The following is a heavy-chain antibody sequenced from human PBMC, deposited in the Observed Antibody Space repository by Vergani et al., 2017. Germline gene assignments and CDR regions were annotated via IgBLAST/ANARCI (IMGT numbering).Heavy chain of an antibody. Sequence: QVTLQESGPVLVKPTETLTLTCTVSGFSLSNARMGVSWIRQPPGKALEWLAHIFSNDEKSYNTSLKSRLTISKDTSKSQVVLTMTNMDPVDTATYYCARISPPARRTFDYDFWSGYYGRDYYYMDVWGKGTTVTVSS. CDR3: ARISPPARRTFDYDFWSGYYGRDYYYMDV. J-gene: IGHJ6*03. V-gene: IGHV2-26*01. CDR1: GFSLSNARMG. CDR2: IFSNDEK. D-gene: IGHD3-3*01.